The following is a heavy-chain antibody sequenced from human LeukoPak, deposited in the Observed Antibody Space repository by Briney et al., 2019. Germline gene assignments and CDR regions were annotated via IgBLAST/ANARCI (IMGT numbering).Heavy chain of an antibody. CDR3: AKSHADTLRKVPPGEDDNLNAFDI. J-gene: IGHJ3*02. Sequence: GGSLRLSCAASGFTFSSYAMSWVRQAPGKGLEWVSAISGSGGSTYYADSVKGRFTISRDNSKNTLYLQMNSLRAEDTAVYYCAKSHADTLRKVPPGEDDNLNAFDIWGQGTMVTVSS. D-gene: IGHD3-16*01. CDR1: GFTFSSYA. CDR2: ISGSGGST. V-gene: IGHV3-23*01.